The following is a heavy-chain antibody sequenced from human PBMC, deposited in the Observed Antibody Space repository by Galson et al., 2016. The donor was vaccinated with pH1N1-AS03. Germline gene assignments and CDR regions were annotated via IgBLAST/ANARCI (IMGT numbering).Heavy chain of an antibody. Sequence: SLRLSCAASGFTFSSYGMHWVRQAPGKGLEWVAFIQYDGSNIYSDSVKGRFTISRDNSKNTLYLQMNSLRAEDTAVYYCAIPVTYYYHSRPLSPNEWGQGTLVTVSS. V-gene: IGHV3-30*02. J-gene: IGHJ4*02. D-gene: IGHD3-22*01. CDR1: GFTFSSYG. CDR3: AIPVTYYYHSRPLSPNE. CDR2: IQYDGSNI.